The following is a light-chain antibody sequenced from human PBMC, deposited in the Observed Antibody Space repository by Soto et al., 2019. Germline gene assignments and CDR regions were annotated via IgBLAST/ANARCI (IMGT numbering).Light chain of an antibody. CDR1: QSVSSSY. CDR3: HQYGSSPFT. V-gene: IGKV3-20*01. CDR2: GAS. Sequence: EIVLTQSPGTLSLSPGERATLSCRASQSVSSSYLAWYQQKPGQAPRLLIYGASSRATGIPDRFSGSGSGTDFTLTISRLEPEDFAVYYFHQYGSSPFTFGPGTKVDIK. J-gene: IGKJ3*01.